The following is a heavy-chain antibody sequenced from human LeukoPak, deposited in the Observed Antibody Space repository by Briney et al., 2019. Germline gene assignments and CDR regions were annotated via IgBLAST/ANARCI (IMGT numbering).Heavy chain of an antibody. D-gene: IGHD6-19*01. CDR2: FDPEDGET. Sequence: GASVKVSCKVSVYTLTELSMHWVRQAPGKGLEWMGGFDPEDGETIYAQKFQGRVTMTEDTSTDTAYMELSSLRSEDTAAYYCATDPYSSGWYGYWGQGTLVTVSS. CDR3: ATDPYSSGWYGY. CDR1: VYTLTELS. V-gene: IGHV1-24*01. J-gene: IGHJ4*02.